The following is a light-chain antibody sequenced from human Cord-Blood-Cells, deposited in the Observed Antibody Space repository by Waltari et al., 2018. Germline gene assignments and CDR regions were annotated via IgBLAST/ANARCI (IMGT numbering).Light chain of an antibody. Sequence: QSALTQPASVSGSPGQSITLPCTGTRRDVGRYNLVSWYQQHPGKAPKLMIYEGSKRPSGVSNRFSGSKSGNTASLTISGLQAEDEADYYCCSYAGSSTWVFGGGTKLTVL. CDR2: EGS. CDR1: RRDVGRYNL. CDR3: CSYAGSSTWV. V-gene: IGLV2-23*01. J-gene: IGLJ3*02.